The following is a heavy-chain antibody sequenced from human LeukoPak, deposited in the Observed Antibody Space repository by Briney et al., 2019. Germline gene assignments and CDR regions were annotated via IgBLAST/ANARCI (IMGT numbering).Heavy chain of an antibody. Sequence: SGGSLILSCAASGFTFSSYWMNWARQAPGKGLEWVASINHNGNGNYYVDSVKGRFTISRDNAKNSLYLQMSNLRAEDTAVYFCARGGGLDVWGQGATVTVSS. CDR3: ARGGGLDV. D-gene: IGHD3-16*01. CDR2: INHNGNGN. CDR1: GFTFSSYW. V-gene: IGHV3-7*03. J-gene: IGHJ6*02.